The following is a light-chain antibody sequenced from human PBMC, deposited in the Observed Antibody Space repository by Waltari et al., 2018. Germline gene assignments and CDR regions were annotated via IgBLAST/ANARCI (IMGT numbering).Light chain of an antibody. CDR3: FSYTSFNTRV. CDR1: SSDVGRYNF. V-gene: IGLV2-14*03. Sequence: QSALTQPASVSGSPGPSITISCTGTSSDVGRYNFVSWFQHHPGNAPKLVIQDVSARPSGVYRRLSGSKSGKTASLTFSGLQAEDEADYYCFSYTSFNTRVFGTGTKVTVL. CDR2: DVS. J-gene: IGLJ1*01.